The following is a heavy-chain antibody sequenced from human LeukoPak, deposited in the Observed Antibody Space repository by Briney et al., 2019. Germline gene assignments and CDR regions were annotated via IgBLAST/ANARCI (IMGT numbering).Heavy chain of an antibody. CDR1: GGTFSSYA. D-gene: IGHD2-21*02. Sequence: ASVKVSCKASGGTFSSYAISWVRQAPGQWLEWMGRIIPILGIANYAQKFQGRVTITADKSTSTAYMELSSLRSEDTAVYYCARGSTGPHTDCYRDWGQGTLVTVSS. V-gene: IGHV1-69*04. CDR2: IIPILGIA. J-gene: IGHJ4*02. CDR3: ARGSTGPHTDCYRD.